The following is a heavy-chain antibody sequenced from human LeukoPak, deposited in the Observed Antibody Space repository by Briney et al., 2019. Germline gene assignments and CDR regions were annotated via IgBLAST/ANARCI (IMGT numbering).Heavy chain of an antibody. Sequence: GGSLRLSCAASGFTSRNYAMTRVRQAPGKGLEWLSYISSSGSIIYYADSVKGRFTVSRDKDKNSLFLQINSLRVEDTALYYCARGFDSWGQGTLVTVSS. CDR3: ARGFDS. CDR1: GFTSRNYA. J-gene: IGHJ4*02. CDR2: ISSSGSII. V-gene: IGHV3-48*01.